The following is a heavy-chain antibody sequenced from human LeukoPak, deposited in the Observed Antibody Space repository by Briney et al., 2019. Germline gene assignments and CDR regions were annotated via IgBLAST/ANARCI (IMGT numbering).Heavy chain of an antibody. J-gene: IGHJ4*02. D-gene: IGHD3-22*01. V-gene: IGHV3-7*01. CDR3: ARDYDYYDSSGYLTHFDY. CDR2: IKQDGSEK. CDR1: GFTFSSYW. Sequence: GGSLRLSCAASGFTFSSYWMSWVRQAPGKGLEWVANIKQDGSEKYYVDSVKGRFTISRDNAKTSLYLQMNSLRAEDTAVYYCARDYDYYDSSGYLTHFDYWGQGTLVTVSS.